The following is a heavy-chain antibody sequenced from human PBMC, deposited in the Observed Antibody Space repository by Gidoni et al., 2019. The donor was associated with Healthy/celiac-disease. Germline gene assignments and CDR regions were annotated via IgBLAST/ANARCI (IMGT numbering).Heavy chain of an antibody. Sequence: EVMLVESGGGVVRPGGYLRLSCAASGFTFDDYGMCWVRQAPGKGLEWVSGISWNGGSTGYADSVKGRFTISRDNAKNSLYLQMNSLRAEDTALYYCARDSAPGRYYYYYGMDVWGQGTTVTVSS. CDR1: GFTFDDYG. J-gene: IGHJ6*02. CDR3: ARDSAPGRYYYYYGMDV. CDR2: ISWNGGST. V-gene: IGHV3-20*04.